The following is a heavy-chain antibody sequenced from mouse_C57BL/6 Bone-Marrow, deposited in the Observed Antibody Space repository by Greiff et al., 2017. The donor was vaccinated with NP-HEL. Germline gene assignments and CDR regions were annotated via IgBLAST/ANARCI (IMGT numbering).Heavy chain of an antibody. CDR1: GFSLTSYG. CDR3: ARMGDYYFDY. Sequence: QVQLKESGPGLVQPSQSLSITCTVSGFSLTSYGVHWVRQSPGKGLEWLGVIWSGGSSDYNAPFISRLSISKDNSKSQVFFKMNSLQAKDTARYYCARMGDYYFDYWGQGTTLTVSS. V-gene: IGHV2-2*02. CDR2: IWSGGSS. J-gene: IGHJ2*01.